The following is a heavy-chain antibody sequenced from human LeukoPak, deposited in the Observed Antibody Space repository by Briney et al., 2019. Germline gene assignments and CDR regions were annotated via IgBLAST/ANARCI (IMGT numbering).Heavy chain of an antibody. V-gene: IGHV1-69*04. CDR2: IIPILGIA. CDR3: AASTWFGEPRAFDI. CDR1: GYTFTSYA. D-gene: IGHD3-10*01. Sequence: ASVKVSCKASGYTFTSYAISWVRQAPGQGLEWMGRIIPILGIANYAQKFQGRVTITADKSTSTAYMELSSLRSEDTAVYYCAASTWFGEPRAFDIWGQGTMVTVPS. J-gene: IGHJ3*02.